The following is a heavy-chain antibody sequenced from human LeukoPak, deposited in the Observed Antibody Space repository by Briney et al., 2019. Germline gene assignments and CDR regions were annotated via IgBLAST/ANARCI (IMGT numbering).Heavy chain of an antibody. J-gene: IGHJ6*03. Sequence: ASETLSLTCAVYGGSLSGYYWSWLRQPPGKGLEWIGEINHSGSTNYNPSLKSRVTISVDTYKNQFSLKLSSETAADTAVYYCARSRKQRVYYDLWSGYPQYYYYMDVWGKGTTVTVSS. CDR3: ARSRKQRVYYDLWSGYPQYYYYMDV. D-gene: IGHD3-3*01. V-gene: IGHV4-34*01. CDR1: GGSLSGYY. CDR2: INHSGST.